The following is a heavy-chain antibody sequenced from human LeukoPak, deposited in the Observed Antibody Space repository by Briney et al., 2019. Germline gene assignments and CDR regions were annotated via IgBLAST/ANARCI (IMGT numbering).Heavy chain of an antibody. CDR2: IIPILGIA. CDR3: AREGYEGELLRVLGY. Sequence: GSSVKVSCKASGGTFSSYAISWVRQAPGQGLEWMGRIIPILGIANYAQKFQGRVTITADKSTSTAYMELSSLRSEDTAVYYCAREGYEGELLRVLGYWGQGTLVTVSS. D-gene: IGHD1-26*01. J-gene: IGHJ4*02. V-gene: IGHV1-69*04. CDR1: GGTFSSYA.